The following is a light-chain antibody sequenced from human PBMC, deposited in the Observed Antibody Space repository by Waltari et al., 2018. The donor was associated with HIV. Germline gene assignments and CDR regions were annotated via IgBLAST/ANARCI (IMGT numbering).Light chain of an antibody. V-gene: IGLV9-49*01. CDR3: GADHGSGSNFVRV. J-gene: IGLJ3*02. CDR1: RGYSNYK. CDR2: VGTGGIVG. Sequence: QPVLPQPPSASASLGASVTLTCTLSRGYSNYKVDWYQQRPGKGPRFVMRVGTGGIVGSKGDGIPDRFSVLGSGLNRYLTIKNIQEEDESDYHCGADHGSGSNFVRVFGGGTKLTVL.